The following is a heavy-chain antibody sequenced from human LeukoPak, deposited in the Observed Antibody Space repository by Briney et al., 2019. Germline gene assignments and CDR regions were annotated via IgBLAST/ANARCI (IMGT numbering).Heavy chain of an antibody. J-gene: IGHJ4*02. D-gene: IGHD3-3*01. CDR2: IYPGDSDT. Sequence: HGESLKISFKGSGYSFTSYWIGWVRQMPGKGLGWMGIIYPGDSDTRYSPSFQGKVAISADKSISTAYLQWSSLKASDTAMYYCARSHDFWSGYCDYWGQGTLVTVSS. CDR1: GYSFTSYW. V-gene: IGHV5-51*01. CDR3: ARSHDFWSGYCDY.